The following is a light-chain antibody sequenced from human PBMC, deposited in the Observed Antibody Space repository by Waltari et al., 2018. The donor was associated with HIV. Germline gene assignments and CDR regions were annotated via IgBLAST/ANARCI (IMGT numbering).Light chain of an antibody. V-gene: IGLV1-40*01. CDR3: QSYDSSLSGSWV. Sequence: QSVLTQPPSVSGAPGQRVTISCTGSSSNIGAGYDVHWYQHLPGTAPKLLIYGNINRPSGVPDRCSGSKSGTSASLAITGLQAEDEADYYCQSYDSSLSGSWVFGGGTKLTVL. CDR2: GNI. J-gene: IGLJ3*02. CDR1: SSNIGAGYD.